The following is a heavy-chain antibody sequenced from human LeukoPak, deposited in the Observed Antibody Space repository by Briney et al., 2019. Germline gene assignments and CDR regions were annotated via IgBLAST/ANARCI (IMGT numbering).Heavy chain of an antibody. D-gene: IGHD5-24*01. V-gene: IGHV1-2*02. CDR3: ARDRGEMATIWSYDY. Sequence: GASVKVSCKASGYTFTGYYMHWVRQAPGQGLEWMGWINPNSGGTNYAQKFQGRVTTTRDTSISTAYMELSRLRSDDTAVYYCARDRGEMATIWSYDYWGQGTLVTVSS. CDR2: INPNSGGT. J-gene: IGHJ4*02. CDR1: GYTFTGYY.